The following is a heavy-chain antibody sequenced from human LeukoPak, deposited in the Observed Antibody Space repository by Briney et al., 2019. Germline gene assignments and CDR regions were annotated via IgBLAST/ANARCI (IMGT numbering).Heavy chain of an antibody. D-gene: IGHD3-9*01. J-gene: IGHJ4*02. V-gene: IGHV3-15*01. Sequence: PGGSLRLSCAASGFTFSNAWMSWVRQAPGKGLEWVGRIKSKTDGGTTDYAAPVKGRFTISRDDSKNTLYLQMNSLKTEDTAVYYCTTDSPKLRYFDWLLLNFLSHYWGQGTLVTVSS. CDR3: TTDSPKLRYFDWLLLNFLSHY. CDR2: IKSKTDGGTT. CDR1: GFTFSNAW.